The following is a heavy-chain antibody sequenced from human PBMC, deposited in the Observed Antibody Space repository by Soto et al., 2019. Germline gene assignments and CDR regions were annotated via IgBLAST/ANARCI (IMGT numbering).Heavy chain of an antibody. V-gene: IGHV3-33*01. CDR3: ARDGSSGYSLYYYGMDV. CDR1: GFTFSSYG. J-gene: IGHJ6*02. D-gene: IGHD3-22*01. CDR2: IWYDGSNK. Sequence: GGSLRLSCAASGFTFSSYGMHWVRQAPGKGLEWVAVIWYDGSNKYYADSVKGRFTISRDNSKNTLYLQMNSLRAEDTAVYYCARDGSSGYSLYYYGMDVWGQGTTVTVSS.